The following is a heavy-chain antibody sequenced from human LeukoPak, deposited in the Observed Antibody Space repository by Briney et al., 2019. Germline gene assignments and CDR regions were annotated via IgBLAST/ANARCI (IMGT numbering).Heavy chain of an antibody. CDR1: GYTFTGYY. Sequence: ASVKVSCKASGYTFTGYYMHWVRQAPGQGLEWMGWINPNSGGTNYAQKFQGRVTMTRDTSISTAYMELSRLRSDDTAVYYCARGSLDGSGSYDYRGQGTLVTVSS. CDR2: INPNSGGT. V-gene: IGHV1-2*02. CDR3: ARGSLDGSGSYDY. D-gene: IGHD3-10*01. J-gene: IGHJ4*02.